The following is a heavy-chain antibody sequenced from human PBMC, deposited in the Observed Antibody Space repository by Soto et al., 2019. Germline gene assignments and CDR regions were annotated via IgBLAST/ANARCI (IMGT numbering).Heavy chain of an antibody. V-gene: IGHV3-23*01. Sequence: GGSLRLSCAASGFTFSSYAMSWVRQAPGKGLEWVSAISGSGGSTYYADSVKGRFTISRDNSKNTLYLQMNSLRAEDTAVYYCAKARYRDYVWGSYRNQSPNYFDYWGQGTLVTVSS. J-gene: IGHJ4*02. D-gene: IGHD3-16*02. CDR2: ISGSGGST. CDR3: AKARYRDYVWGSYRNQSPNYFDY. CDR1: GFTFSSYA.